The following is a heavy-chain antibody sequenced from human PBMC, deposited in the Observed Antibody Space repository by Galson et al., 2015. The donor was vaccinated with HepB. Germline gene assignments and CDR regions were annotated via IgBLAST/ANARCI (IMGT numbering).Heavy chain of an antibody. CDR2: ISGSGGST. V-gene: IGHV3-23*01. D-gene: IGHD6-13*01. Sequence: SLRLSCAASGFTFSSYAMSWVRQAPGKGLEWVSAISGSGGSTYYADSVKGRFTISRDNSKNTLYLQMNSLRAEDTAVYYCAKGDLLAAAGGYWYFDLWGRGTLVTVSS. CDR1: GFTFSSYA. CDR3: AKGDLLAAAGGYWYFDL. J-gene: IGHJ2*01.